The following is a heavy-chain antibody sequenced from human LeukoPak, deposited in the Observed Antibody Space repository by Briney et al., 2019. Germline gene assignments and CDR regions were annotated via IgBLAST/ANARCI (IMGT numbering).Heavy chain of an antibody. Sequence: GGSLRLSCAASGFTFSSYGMHWVRQAPGKGLEGVAFIRYDGSNKYYADYVKGRFTISRDNSKNTLYLQMNSLRAEDTAVYYCAKDPKLRYFDWLFWGQGTLVTVSS. CDR3: AKDPKLRYFDWLF. V-gene: IGHV3-30*02. CDR2: IRYDGSNK. CDR1: GFTFSSYG. D-gene: IGHD3-9*01. J-gene: IGHJ4*02.